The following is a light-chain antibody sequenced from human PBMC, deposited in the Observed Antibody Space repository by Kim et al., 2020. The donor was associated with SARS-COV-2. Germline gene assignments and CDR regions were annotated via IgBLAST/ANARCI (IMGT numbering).Light chain of an antibody. CDR3: GTWDSSLSGVV. V-gene: IGLV1-51*01. CDR2: DNN. Sequence: GQKVTISCSGSSSNIGNKYVSCYQQLPGTAPKLLIYDNNKRPSGIPDRFSGSKSGTSATLGITGLQTGDEADYYCGTWDSSLSGVVFGGGTQLTVL. J-gene: IGLJ2*01. CDR1: SSNIGNKY.